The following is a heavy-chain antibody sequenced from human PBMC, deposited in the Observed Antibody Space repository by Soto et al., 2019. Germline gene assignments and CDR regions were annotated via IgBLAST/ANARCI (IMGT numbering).Heavy chain of an antibody. V-gene: IGHV4-4*02. Sequence: SETLSLTCAVSGGSFDNNYWWSWVRQSPGKGLEWIGEVYHNGKTNYKPSLKSRVTILIDASKGQFSLRLTSVTAADTAVYYCASGVASPYFSGSQALDSWGQGTLVTVSS. D-gene: IGHD2-21*01. CDR3: ASGVASPYFSGSQALDS. J-gene: IGHJ4*02. CDR1: GGSFDNNYW. CDR2: VYHNGKT.